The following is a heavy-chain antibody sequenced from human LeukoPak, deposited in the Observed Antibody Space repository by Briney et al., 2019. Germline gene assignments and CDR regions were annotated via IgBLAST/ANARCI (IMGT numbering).Heavy chain of an antibody. V-gene: IGHV1-46*01. CDR2: INPSGGST. CDR1: GYTFTSYY. CDR3: ARDRAAPRDYYYGMDV. J-gene: IGHJ6*02. Sequence: ASVKVSCKASGYTFTSYYMHWVRQAPGQGLGWMGIINPSGGSTSYAQKFQGRVTMTRDTSTSTVYMELSSLRSEDTAVYYCARDRAAPRDYYYGMDVWGQGTTVTVSS. D-gene: IGHD6-13*01.